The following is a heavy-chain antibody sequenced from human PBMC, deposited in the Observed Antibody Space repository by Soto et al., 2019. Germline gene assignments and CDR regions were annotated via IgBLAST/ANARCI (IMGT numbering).Heavy chain of an antibody. V-gene: IGHV1-18*01. CDR3: ARGGTPIAY. D-gene: IGHD3-16*01. CDR2: ISAYNGNT. CDR1: GYTFTNFG. Sequence: QVQLVQSGAEVKKPGASVKVSCKASGYTFTNFGISWFRQAPGQGLEWMGWISAYNGNTNYEQKFQGRVNMTTDKSTSTAYMEVRSLRFDNTAVYYCARGGTPIAYWGQGTLVTVSS. J-gene: IGHJ4*02.